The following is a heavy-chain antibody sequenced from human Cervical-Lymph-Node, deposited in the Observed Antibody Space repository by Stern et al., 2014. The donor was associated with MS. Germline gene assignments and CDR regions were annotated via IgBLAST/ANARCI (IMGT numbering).Heavy chain of an antibody. CDR3: ARGFVTTENWFDH. V-gene: IGHV1-46*01. Sequence: QMQLVQYGAEVKKPGASVTVSCKASGYTFTSHYIHWVRQAPGQGLEWMGIFNHSGDTTSSAPQFQGSLTMTRDTSTSTVNLHLSSLRSDDTAVYYCARGFVTTENWFDHWGQGTLVTVSS. CDR1: GYTFTSHY. CDR2: FNHSGDTT. J-gene: IGHJ5*02. D-gene: IGHD1-14*01.